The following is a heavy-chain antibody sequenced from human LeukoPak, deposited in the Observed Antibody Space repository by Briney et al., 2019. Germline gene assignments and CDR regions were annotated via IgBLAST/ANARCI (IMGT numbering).Heavy chain of an antibody. V-gene: IGHV3-33*01. Sequence: GGSLRLSCAASGFTFSSYGMHWVRQAPGKGLEWVAVIWYDGSNKYYADSVKGRFTISRGNSKNTLYLQMNSLRAEDTAVYYCASSYDSSGYYGWGQGTLVTVSS. J-gene: IGHJ4*02. D-gene: IGHD3-22*01. CDR3: ASSYDSSGYYG. CDR2: IWYDGSNK. CDR1: GFTFSSYG.